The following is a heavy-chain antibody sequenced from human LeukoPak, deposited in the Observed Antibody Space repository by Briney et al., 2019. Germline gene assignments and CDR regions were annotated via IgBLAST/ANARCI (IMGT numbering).Heavy chain of an antibody. V-gene: IGHV1-2*02. CDR1: GYTFTGYY. J-gene: IGHJ5*02. D-gene: IGHD2-2*01. Sequence: ASVKVSRKASGYTFTGYYMHWVRQAPGQGLEWMGWINTNSGGTNYAQKLQGRVTMTTDTSTSTAYMELRSLRSDDTAVYYCARVPCTSASCLNWFDPWGQGTLVTVSS. CDR2: INTNSGGT. CDR3: ARVPCTSASCLNWFDP.